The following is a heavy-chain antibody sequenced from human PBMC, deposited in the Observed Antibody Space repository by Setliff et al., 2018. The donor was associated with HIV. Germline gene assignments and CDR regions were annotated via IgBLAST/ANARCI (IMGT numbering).Heavy chain of an antibody. V-gene: IGHV1-69*08. J-gene: IGHJ3*02. CDR2: IIPILGTA. D-gene: IGHD3-22*01. CDR1: GYTFTGYY. CDR3: AGVFGVYYDKEGPYDAFDI. Sequence: SVKVSCKASGYTFTGYYMHWVRQAPGQGLDWMGRIIPILGTANYAQKFQGRVTITADKSTSTAYMELSSLRSEDTAVYYCAGVFGVYYDKEGPYDAFDIWGQGTMVTVSS.